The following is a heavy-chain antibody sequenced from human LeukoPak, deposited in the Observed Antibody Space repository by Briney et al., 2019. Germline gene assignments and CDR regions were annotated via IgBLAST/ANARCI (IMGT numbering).Heavy chain of an antibody. V-gene: IGHV1-2*02. D-gene: IGHD2-15*01. CDR1: GYTFTAYY. J-gene: IGHJ4*02. CDR2: INPNTGDT. CDR3: ASYPRYVSTPPFDY. Sequence: SVKVSCKASGYTFTAYYMHWVRQAPGQGPEWMGWINPNTGDTKYAQKFQGRVTMTRDTTISTAYLELSRLTSDDTAVYYCASYPRYVSTPPFDYWGQGTLVTVSS.